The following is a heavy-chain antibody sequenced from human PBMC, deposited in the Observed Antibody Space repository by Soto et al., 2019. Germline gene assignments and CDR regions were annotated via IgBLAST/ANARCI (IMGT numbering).Heavy chain of an antibody. Sequence: QVQLQQWGAGLLKPSETLSLTCAVSGGSFSGYYWSWIRQPPGKGLEWIGEIDHSGSTSYNPSLSSRVSMSGDTSKNQFSLKLSSVTAADTAVYSCARRITQIVVVLDSWGQGTLVTVSS. CDR2: IDHSGST. D-gene: IGHD3-22*01. CDR3: ARRITQIVVVLDS. V-gene: IGHV4-34*01. J-gene: IGHJ4*02. CDR1: GGSFSGYY.